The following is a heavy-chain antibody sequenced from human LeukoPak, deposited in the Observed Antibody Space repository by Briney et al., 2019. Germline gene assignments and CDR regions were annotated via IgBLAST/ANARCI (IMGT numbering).Heavy chain of an antibody. J-gene: IGHJ4*02. V-gene: IGHV5-51*01. CDR3: ARGASGSYYYAGGLDY. CDR1: GYSFTSYW. Sequence: GESLKISCKGSGYSFTSYWIGWVRQMPGKGLEWMGIIYPGDSDTRYSPSFQGQVTISVGKSTSTAYLQWSNLKASDTAMYYCARGASGSYYYAGGLDYWGQGTLVTVSS. CDR2: IYPGDSDT. D-gene: IGHD3-10*01.